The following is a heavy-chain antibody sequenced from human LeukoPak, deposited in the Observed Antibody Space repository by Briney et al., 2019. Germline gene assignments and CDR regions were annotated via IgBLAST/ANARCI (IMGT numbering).Heavy chain of an antibody. CDR3: ATFTYYYGSGSYFPDY. J-gene: IGHJ4*02. V-gene: IGHV3-23*01. CDR1: GFTFSSNA. Sequence: GGSLRLSCPASGFTFSSNAMSWVRQAPGKGLEWVSGISGSGGSTYYADSVKGRFTISRDNSKNTLYLQMNSLRAEDTAVYYCATFTYYYGSGSYFPDYWGQGTLVTVSS. CDR2: ISGSGGST. D-gene: IGHD3-10*01.